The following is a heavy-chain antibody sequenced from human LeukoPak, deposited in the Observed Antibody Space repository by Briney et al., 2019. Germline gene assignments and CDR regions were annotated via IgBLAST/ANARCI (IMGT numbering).Heavy chain of an antibody. V-gene: IGHV4-4*07. CDR3: ARGYSSSLFFDY. D-gene: IGHD6-13*01. CDR1: GGSISSYY. CDR2: IYTSGST. J-gene: IGHJ4*02. Sequence: SGTLSLTCTVSGGSISSYYWSWIRQPAGKGLEWIGRIYTSGSTNYNPSLKSRVTMSVDTSKNQFSLKLSSVTPADTAVYYCARGYSSSLFFDYWGEGTLVSVSS.